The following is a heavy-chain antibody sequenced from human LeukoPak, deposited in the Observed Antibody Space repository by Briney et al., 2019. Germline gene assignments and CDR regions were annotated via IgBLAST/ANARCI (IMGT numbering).Heavy chain of an antibody. Sequence: ASVKVSCKASGYTFTSYVINEVRQATGKGLEWMGWMNPNSGNTGYAQKFQGRVTMTRNTSISTAYMELSSLRSEDTAMYYCAKATDGRFDDWGQGTLVTVSS. CDR3: AKATDGRFDD. V-gene: IGHV1-8*01. CDR2: MNPNSGNT. J-gene: IGHJ4*02. CDR1: GYTFTSYV.